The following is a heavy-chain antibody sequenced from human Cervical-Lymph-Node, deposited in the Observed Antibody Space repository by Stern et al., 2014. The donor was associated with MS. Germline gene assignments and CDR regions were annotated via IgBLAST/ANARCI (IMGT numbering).Heavy chain of an antibody. D-gene: IGHD3-10*01. CDR3: ARGLRYHNSGSAHRFDP. CDR1: GYTFSSYD. Sequence: QVQLVQSGAEVKKPGASVKVSCKASGYTFSSYDINWVRQVTGQGLEWMGWMNPSGGHTGYAQKFQGRVTMTRNNSLTTAYMELSSLRSDDTAVYYCARGLRYHNSGSAHRFDPWGQGTLVTVSS. CDR2: MNPSGGHT. V-gene: IGHV1-8*01. J-gene: IGHJ5*02.